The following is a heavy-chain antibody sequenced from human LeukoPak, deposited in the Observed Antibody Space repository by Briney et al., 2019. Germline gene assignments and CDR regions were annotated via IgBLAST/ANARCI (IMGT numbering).Heavy chain of an antibody. Sequence: PSETLSLTCAVYGGSFSGYYWSWIRQTAGKGLEWIGRIYTGGRTNYNPSLRSRVTISADTFKNQFSLKLSSVTAADSAVYFCAREGIRGVNFDSWGQGTLVTISS. CDR1: GGSFSGYY. J-gene: IGHJ4*02. CDR2: IYTGGRT. CDR3: AREGIRGVNFDS. V-gene: IGHV4-4*07. D-gene: IGHD3-10*01.